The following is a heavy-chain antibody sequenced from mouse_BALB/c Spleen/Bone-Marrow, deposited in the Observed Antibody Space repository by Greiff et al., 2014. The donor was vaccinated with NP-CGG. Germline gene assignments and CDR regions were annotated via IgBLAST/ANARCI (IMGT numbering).Heavy chain of an antibody. CDR1: GYAFTNYL. CDR3: ARFGRYYFDY. V-gene: IGHV1-54*01. Sequence: VKLQESGAELVRPGTAVNVSCKASGYAFTNYLIEWVKQRPGQGLGWIGVINPGSGGASYNEKFKGKATLTADKSSSTAYMQLSSLTSDDSAVYFCARFGRYYFDYWGQGTTLTVSS. CDR2: INPGSGGA. J-gene: IGHJ2*01.